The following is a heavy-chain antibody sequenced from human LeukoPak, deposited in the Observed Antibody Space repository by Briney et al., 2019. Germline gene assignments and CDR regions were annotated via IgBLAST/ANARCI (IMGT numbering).Heavy chain of an antibody. J-gene: IGHJ3*02. CDR3: ARQTTMVRGVFDAFDI. CDR2: IIPIFGTA. V-gene: IGHV1-69*06. Sequence: GSSVTVSFKASGGTFISYAISWVRQAPGQGLEWMGGIIPIFGTANYAQKFQGRVTITADKSTSTAYMELSSLRSEDTAVYYCARQTTMVRGVFDAFDIWGQGTMVTVSS. D-gene: IGHD3-10*01. CDR1: GGTFISYA.